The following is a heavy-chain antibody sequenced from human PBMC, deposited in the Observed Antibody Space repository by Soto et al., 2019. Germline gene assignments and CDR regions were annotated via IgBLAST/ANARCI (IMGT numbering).Heavy chain of an antibody. V-gene: IGHV1-18*04. CDR2: ISAYNGNT. J-gene: IGHJ4*02. CDR1: GYTFTSYG. Sequence: VTVSCKASGYTFTSYGISWVRQAPGQGLEWMGWISAYNGNTNYAQKLQGRVTMTTDTSTRTAYMELRSLRSDDTAVYYCAREGSHYDFWSGYYTGREFDYWGQGTLVTVSS. CDR3: AREGSHYDFWSGYYTGREFDY. D-gene: IGHD3-3*01.